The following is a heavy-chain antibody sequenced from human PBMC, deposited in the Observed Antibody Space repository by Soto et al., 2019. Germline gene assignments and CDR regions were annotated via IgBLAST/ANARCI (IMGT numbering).Heavy chain of an antibody. D-gene: IGHD6-13*01. Sequence: QVQMVESGGGVVQPGRSLRLSCAASGFTFSNYGMHWVRQAPGKGLEWVALIWNDGSNKNYADSVKGRFTISRDNSKNTLYLERDSLRAEDTAVYYCARVEGPSGIAAGGFDYWGQGTLVTVSS. CDR3: ARVEGPSGIAAGGFDY. CDR2: IWNDGSNK. CDR1: GFTFSNYG. V-gene: IGHV3-33*01. J-gene: IGHJ4*02.